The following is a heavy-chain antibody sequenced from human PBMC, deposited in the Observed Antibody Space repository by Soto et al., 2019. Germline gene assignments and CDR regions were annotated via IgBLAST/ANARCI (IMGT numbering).Heavy chain of an antibody. V-gene: IGHV1-8*02. CDR2: MNPNSGNA. CDR3: GRSQRGYSFADS. J-gene: IGHJ4*02. Sequence: QVQLVQSGAEVKKPGPSVKVSCKASGYIFTSYDINWVRQATGQRLEWMGWMNPNSGNAGSVQKFQGRVTMTRNTSIGTAYMELSSLRSEDTAVYYCGRSQRGYSFADSWGQGTLVSVSS. D-gene: IGHD5-18*01. CDR1: GYIFTSYD.